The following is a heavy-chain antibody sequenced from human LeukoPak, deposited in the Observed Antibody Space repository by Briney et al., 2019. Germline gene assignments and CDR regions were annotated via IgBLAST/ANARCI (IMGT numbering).Heavy chain of an antibody. D-gene: IGHD3-22*01. CDR3: ARSSGYYYYYYGMDV. J-gene: IGHJ6*02. CDR2: INPNSGGT. Sequence: ASVKVSCEASGYTFTGYYMHWVRQAPGQGLEWMGWINPNSGGTNYAQKFQGWVTMTRDTSISTAYMELSRLRSDDTAVYYCARSSGYYYYYYGMDVWGQGTTVTVSS. CDR1: GYTFTGYY. V-gene: IGHV1-2*04.